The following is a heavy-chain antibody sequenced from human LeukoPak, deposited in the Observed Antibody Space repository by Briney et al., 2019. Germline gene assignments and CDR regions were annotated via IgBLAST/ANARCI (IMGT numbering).Heavy chain of an antibody. Sequence: GGSLRLSCAASGFTFSSYEMDWVRQAPGKGLEWVSYISSSGSTIYYADSVKGRFTISRDNAKNSLYLQMNSLRAEDTAVYYCARDSGITIFGVVIMADYWGQGTLVTVSS. D-gene: IGHD3-3*01. CDR2: ISSSGSTI. V-gene: IGHV3-48*03. J-gene: IGHJ4*02. CDR1: GFTFSSYE. CDR3: ARDSGITIFGVVIMADY.